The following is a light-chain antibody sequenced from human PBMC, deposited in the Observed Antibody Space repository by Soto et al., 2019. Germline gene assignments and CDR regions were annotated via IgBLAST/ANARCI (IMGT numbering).Light chain of an antibody. CDR3: QSYDATNQV. J-gene: IGLJ3*02. Sequence: NFMLTQPHSVSESPGKTVIISCTRSSGSIASNYVQWYQQRPGSFPTTVIYEDNQRPSGAPDRFSGSIDSSSNSASLTISGLETEDDADYYCQSYDATNQVFGGGTKVTVL. V-gene: IGLV6-57*01. CDR2: EDN. CDR1: SGSIASNY.